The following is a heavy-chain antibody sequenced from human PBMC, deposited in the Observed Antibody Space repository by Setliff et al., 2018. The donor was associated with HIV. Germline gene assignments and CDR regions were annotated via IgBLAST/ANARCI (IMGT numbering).Heavy chain of an antibody. Sequence: ASVKVSCKASGYTFTGYYMHWVRQATGQGLEWMGWINPNSGGTNYAQKFQGRVTMTRDTSISTAYMELSRLRPDDTAVYYCGLATILGGAFDSWGPPTLVTV. J-gene: IGHJ4*02. V-gene: IGHV1-2*02. D-gene: IGHD5-12*01. CDR1: GYTFTGYY. CDR3: GLATILGGAFDS. CDR2: INPNSGGT.